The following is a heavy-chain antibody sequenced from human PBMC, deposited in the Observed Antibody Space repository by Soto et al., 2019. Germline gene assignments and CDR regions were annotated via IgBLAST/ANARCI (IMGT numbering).Heavy chain of an antibody. J-gene: IGHJ6*02. V-gene: IGHV3-30*18. Sequence: QVQLVESGGGVVQPGRSLRLSCAASGFTFSSYGMHWVRQAPGKGLEWVAVISYDGSNKYYADSVKGRFTISRDNSKNTLYLQMNSLRAEDTAVYYCAKARRGRSWPPTPYHYYYGMDVWGQGTTVTVSS. CDR2: ISYDGSNK. CDR3: AKARRGRSWPPTPYHYYYGMDV. CDR1: GFTFSSYG. D-gene: IGHD2-15*01.